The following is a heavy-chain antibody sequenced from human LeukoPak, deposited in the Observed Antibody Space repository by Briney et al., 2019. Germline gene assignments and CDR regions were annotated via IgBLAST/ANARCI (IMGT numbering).Heavy chain of an antibody. CDR3: ARGPLSSSSFDL. V-gene: IGHV3-48*01. Sequence: GGSLRLSCAASGFTFSSYSMNWVRQAPGKGLEWVSYISSRSATIYYADSVKGRFTISRDNAKNSLYLQMNSLRAEDTAVYYCARGPLSSSSFDLWGQGTLVTASS. CDR1: GFTFSSYS. D-gene: IGHD6-13*01. CDR2: ISSRSATI. J-gene: IGHJ4*02.